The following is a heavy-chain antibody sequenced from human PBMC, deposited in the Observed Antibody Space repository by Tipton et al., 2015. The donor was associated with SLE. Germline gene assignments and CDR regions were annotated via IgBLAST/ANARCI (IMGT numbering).Heavy chain of an antibody. D-gene: IGHD6-13*01. V-gene: IGHV3-20*04. J-gene: IGHJ3*02. CDR1: GFKFEDYG. CDR2: SNWNGGNL. CDR3: AREGQQLLQRAFDI. Sequence: SLRLSCEASGFKFEDYGMCWVRRAPGKGLEWVSGSNWNGGNLRYAASVKGRFTISRDNAKGSLYLQMTSLRPDDTAVYYCAREGQQLLQRAFDIWGQGTTVAASS.